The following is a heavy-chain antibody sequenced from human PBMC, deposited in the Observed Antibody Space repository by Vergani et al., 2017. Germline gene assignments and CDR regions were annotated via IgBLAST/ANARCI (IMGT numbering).Heavy chain of an antibody. CDR1: GFTVSSNY. CDR2: IYSGGST. V-gene: IGHV3-53*01. Sequence: EVQLVESGGGLIQPGGSLRLSCAASGFTVSSNYMSWVRQAPGKGLEWVSVIYSGGSTYYADSVKGRFNISRDNSKNTLYLQMNSLRAEDTAVYYCARVSPSGYYLAWSFYFDYWGQGTLVTVSS. CDR3: ARVSPSGYYLAWSFYFDY. J-gene: IGHJ4*02. D-gene: IGHD3-22*01.